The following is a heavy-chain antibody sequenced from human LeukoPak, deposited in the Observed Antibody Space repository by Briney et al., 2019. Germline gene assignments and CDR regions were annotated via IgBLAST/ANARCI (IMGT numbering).Heavy chain of an antibody. CDR2: INPIFGTA. CDR1: GGTFSSYA. J-gene: IGHJ5*02. V-gene: IGHV1-69*01. D-gene: IGHD2-2*01. Sequence: SVKVSCTASGGTFSSYAISWVRQAPGQGLEWMGGINPIFGTANYAQKFQGRVTITADESTSTAYMELSSLRSEDTAVYYCASIVVVPAAIHKMGNWFDPWGQGTLVTVSS. CDR3: ASIVVVPAAIHKMGNWFDP.